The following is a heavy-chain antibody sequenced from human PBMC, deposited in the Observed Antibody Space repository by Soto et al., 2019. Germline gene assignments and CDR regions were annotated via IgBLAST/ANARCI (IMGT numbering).Heavy chain of an antibody. CDR2: IYYSGST. CDR3: ARSPGVVPAAMDC. J-gene: IGHJ4*02. D-gene: IGHD2-2*01. Sequence: SETLSLTCTVSGGSISSYYWSWIRQPPGKGLEWIGYIYYSGSTNYNPSLKSRVTISVDTSKNQFSLKLSSVTAADTAVYYCARSPGVVPAAMDCWGQGTLVTVSS. CDR1: GGSISSYY. V-gene: IGHV4-59*01.